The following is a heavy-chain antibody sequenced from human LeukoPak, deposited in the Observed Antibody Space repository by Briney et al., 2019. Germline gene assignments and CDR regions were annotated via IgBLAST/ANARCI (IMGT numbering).Heavy chain of an antibody. CDR3: AKDADTATIIYWYFDL. J-gene: IGHJ2*01. CDR2: ISDDGSNR. V-gene: IGHV3-30*18. CDR1: GFTLTTFG. D-gene: IGHD5-18*01. Sequence: PGRSLRLSCTASGFTLTTFGMHWVRQAPGKGLEWVAVISDDGSNRYYADSVKGRFTISRDNSKNTLYLQMNSLRAEDTAMYYCAKDADTATIIYWYFDLWGRGTLVTVSS.